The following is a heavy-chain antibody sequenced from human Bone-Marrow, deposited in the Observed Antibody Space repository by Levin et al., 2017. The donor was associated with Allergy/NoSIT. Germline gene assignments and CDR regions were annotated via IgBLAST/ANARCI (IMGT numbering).Heavy chain of an antibody. CDR1: GFTFSGYV. D-gene: IGHD3-22*01. V-gene: IGHV3-33*01. CDR2: TRFDGSNT. J-gene: IGHJ4*02. CDR3: ARDAGDDTTGYYFDF. Sequence: GGSLRLSCAASGFTFSGYVIHWVRQAPGKGLEWVAVTRFDGSNTYYAESVKGRFTISRDNSKSTLYLQMTSLRADDTAVYYCARDAGDDTTGYYFDFWGQGTLVTVSS.